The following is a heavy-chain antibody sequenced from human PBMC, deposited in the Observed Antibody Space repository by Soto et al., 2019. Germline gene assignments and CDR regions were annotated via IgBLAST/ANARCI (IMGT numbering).Heavy chain of an antibody. Sequence: VGSLRLSCTASGFSFRSYAMHWVRQAPGKGLEWVAVILYDGSNKHFADSVKGRFTVSRDNSNDTFYLQMDSLRAEDTAVYYCARELILGSLSVYYYHGMDVWGQGTTVTVSS. CDR3: ARELILGSLSVYYYHGMDV. V-gene: IGHV3-33*01. J-gene: IGHJ6*02. CDR2: ILYDGSNK. D-gene: IGHD3-9*01. CDR1: GFSFRSYA.